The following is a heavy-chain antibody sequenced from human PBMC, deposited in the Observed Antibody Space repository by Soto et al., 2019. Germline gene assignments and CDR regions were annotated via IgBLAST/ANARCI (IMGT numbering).Heavy chain of an antibody. CDR2: ISYDGSDK. V-gene: IGHV3-30*18. Sequence: QVHLVESGGGVVQPGRSLRLSCAASGFIFSSYGMHWVRQAPGKGLEWVAVISYDGSDKYFTDSVKGRFTISRDNSKKTLYLQMDSLRAEDTAVYYCSKNRVFYGILTGAYEIGDPGMDVWGQGTTVTVSS. CDR1: GFIFSSYG. CDR3: SKNRVFYGILTGAYEIGDPGMDV. D-gene: IGHD3-9*01. J-gene: IGHJ6*02.